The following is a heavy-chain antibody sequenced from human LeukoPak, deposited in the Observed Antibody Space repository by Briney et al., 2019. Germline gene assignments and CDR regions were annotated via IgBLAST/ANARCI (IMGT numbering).Heavy chain of an antibody. CDR3: ARDRTGQQLISRKEYYYMDV. Sequence: SQTLSLTCTVSGGSISSGSYSWSWIRQPAGKGLEWIGRIYTSGSTNYNPSLKSRVTISVDTSKNQFSLKLSSVTAADTAVYYCARDRTGQQLISRKEYYYMDVWGKGTTVTISS. V-gene: IGHV4-61*02. J-gene: IGHJ6*03. D-gene: IGHD4-11*01. CDR2: IYTSGST. CDR1: GGSISSGSYS.